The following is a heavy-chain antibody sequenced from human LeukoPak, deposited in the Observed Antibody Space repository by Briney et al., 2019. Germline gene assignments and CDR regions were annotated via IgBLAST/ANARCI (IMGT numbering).Heavy chain of an antibody. CDR2: ISGSGGST. V-gene: IGHV3-23*01. D-gene: IGHD5-24*01. J-gene: IGHJ3*02. Sequence: GGSLRLSCAASGFTFSSYGMSWVRQAPGKGLEWVSAISGSGGSTYYADSVKGRFTISRDNSKNTLYLQMNSLRAEDTAVYYCAKERSEMATIAEAFDIWGQGTMVTVSS. CDR1: GFTFSSYG. CDR3: AKERSEMATIAEAFDI.